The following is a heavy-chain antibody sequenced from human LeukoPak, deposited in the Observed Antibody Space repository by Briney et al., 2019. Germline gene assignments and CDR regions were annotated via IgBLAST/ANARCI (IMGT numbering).Heavy chain of an antibody. V-gene: IGHV4-39*01. CDR2: VYYSGNT. J-gene: IGHJ4*02. CDR3: TRHETGLDH. Sequence: PPETLSHTCTVSGGSISSSSYYWGWIRQPPGKGLEWMGTVYYSGNTYHRPSPKSRVTISVDTSKNQFSLKLSSVTAADTAVYYCTRHETGLDHWGRETLLTVSS. D-gene: IGHD3-9*01. CDR1: GGSISSSSYY.